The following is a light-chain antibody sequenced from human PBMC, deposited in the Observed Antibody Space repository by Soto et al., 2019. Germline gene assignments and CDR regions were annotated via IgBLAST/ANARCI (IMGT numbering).Light chain of an antibody. CDR3: QQYGNSGT. J-gene: IGKJ1*01. V-gene: IGKV3-20*01. CDR1: HSVINNY. CDR2: GGS. Sequence: EIVLTQSPGTLSLSSGERATLSCRASHSVINNYLAWYQQKPRQAPRLLIYGGSNRATCIADRLSGSGSGTDFTLTSIRLESEDFAVYYCQQYGNSGTFGQGTEVDIK.